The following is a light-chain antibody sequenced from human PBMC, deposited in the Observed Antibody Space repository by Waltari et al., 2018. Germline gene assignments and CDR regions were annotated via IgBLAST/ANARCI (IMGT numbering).Light chain of an antibody. CDR2: YDT. Sequence: SYELTQPPSVSVSPGQTARITCGGDNLGSKYVHWYRQKPAQAPMVVIYYDTDRPSGIPGRFSGSKSGNTATLTISGVEAGDEADYYCQVWDSSGDHVLFGGGTRLTVL. V-gene: IGLV3-21*01. CDR1: NLGSKY. CDR3: QVWDSSGDHVL. J-gene: IGLJ2*01.